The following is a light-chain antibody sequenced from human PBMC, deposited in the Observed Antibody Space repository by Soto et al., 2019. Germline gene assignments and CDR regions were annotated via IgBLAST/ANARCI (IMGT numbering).Light chain of an antibody. J-gene: IGKJ4*01. Sequence: EIVLTQTPGTLSLSPGDRATLSCRASQSVGRDYLAWFQQKAGQAPRLLVHGASDRATGIPDRFSGSGSGTDFTLTISRLEPEDFAMYYCHQYATDPLTFGGGTKVEI. CDR1: QSVGRDY. CDR2: GAS. V-gene: IGKV3-20*01. CDR3: HQYATDPLT.